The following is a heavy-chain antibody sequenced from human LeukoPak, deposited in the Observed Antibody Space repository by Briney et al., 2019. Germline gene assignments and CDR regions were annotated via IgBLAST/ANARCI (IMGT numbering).Heavy chain of an antibody. CDR1: GGSISSYY. CDR3: ARHQGLWFGEFSYGMDV. D-gene: IGHD3-10*01. V-gene: IGHV4-59*08. CDR2: IYYSGST. Sequence: SETLSLTCTVSGGSISSYYRSWIRQPPGKGLEWIGYIYYSGSTNYNPSPKSRVTISVDTSKNQFSLKLSSVTAADTAVYYCARHQGLWFGEFSYGMDVWGQGTTVTVS. J-gene: IGHJ6*02.